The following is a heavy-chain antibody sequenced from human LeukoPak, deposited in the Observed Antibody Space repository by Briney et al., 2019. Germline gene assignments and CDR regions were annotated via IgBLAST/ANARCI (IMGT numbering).Heavy chain of an antibody. D-gene: IGHD3-10*01. V-gene: IGHV3-21*01. CDR3: ARDSGDGSGSYYPYGMDV. CDR2: ISRSSIYI. CDR1: EFTSSSYN. J-gene: IGHJ6*02. Sequence: GGSLRLSCAASEFTSSSYNMNWVRQAPGKGLEWVSSISRSSIYIYYAESVKGRFTISRDNAENSLYLQMNSLRAEDTAVYYCARDSGDGSGSYYPYGMDVWGQGTTVTVSS.